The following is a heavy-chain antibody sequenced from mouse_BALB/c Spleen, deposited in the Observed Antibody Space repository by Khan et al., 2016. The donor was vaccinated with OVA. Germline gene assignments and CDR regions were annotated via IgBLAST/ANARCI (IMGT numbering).Heavy chain of an antibody. J-gene: IGHJ3*01. V-gene: IGHV1-4*01. Sequence: QVHVKQSGAELARPGASVKMSCKASGYTFTTYTIHWVKQRPGQGLEWIGYIIPSNDYTNYNQKFKDRATLTADKSSSTAYMQLSSLTSEDSAVYYGARGGAYYRTDGWFAYWGQGTLVTVSA. CDR2: IIPSNDYT. CDR3: ARGGAYYRTDGWFAY. D-gene: IGHD2-14*01. CDR1: GYTFTTYT.